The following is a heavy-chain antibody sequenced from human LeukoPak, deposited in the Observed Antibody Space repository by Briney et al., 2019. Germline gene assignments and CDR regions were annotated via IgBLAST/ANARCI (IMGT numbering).Heavy chain of an antibody. V-gene: IGHV3-74*01. CDR2: INSDGSST. J-gene: IGHJ4*02. Sequence: GXSLRLSCAASGSTFSSYWMHWVRQAPGKGLGWVSRINSDGSSTIYADSVKGRFTISRDTAKDTLYLQMNSLRAEDTAVYYCARDPDYFDYWGQGTLVTVSS. CDR3: ARDPDYFDY. CDR1: GSTFSSYW.